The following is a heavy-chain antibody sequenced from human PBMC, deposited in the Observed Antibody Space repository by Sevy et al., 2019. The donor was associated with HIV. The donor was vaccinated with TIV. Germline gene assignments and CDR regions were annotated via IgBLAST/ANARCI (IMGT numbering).Heavy chain of an antibody. CDR3: AVLQGMGFGESRPWYYGMDV. CDR1: GFTFSGYG. CDR2: ISYDGSNK. V-gene: IGHV3-30*03. Sequence: GGSLRLSCTVSGFTFSGYGMHWVRQAPGKGLEWAAIISYDGSNKKQVDSVKGRFTISRDNSKNTLYLQMNSLRAEDTAVYYCAVLQGMGFGESRPWYYGMDVWGQGTTVTGSS. D-gene: IGHD3-10*01. J-gene: IGHJ6*02.